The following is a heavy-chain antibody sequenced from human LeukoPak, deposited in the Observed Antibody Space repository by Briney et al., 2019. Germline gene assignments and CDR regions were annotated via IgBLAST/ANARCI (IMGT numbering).Heavy chain of an antibody. CDR1: GFIFSSFW. Sequence: GGSLRLSCAASGFIFSSFWMGWVRQAPGKGLEWVANIKGDGSKTFYVDSVRGRFTISRDNAKNSLYLQMNSLRAEDTAVYYCTRDHYYYDSSGYFYDLWGQGTLVTVSS. CDR2: IKGDGSKT. J-gene: IGHJ4*02. CDR3: TRDHYYYDSSGYFYDL. V-gene: IGHV3-7*01. D-gene: IGHD3-22*01.